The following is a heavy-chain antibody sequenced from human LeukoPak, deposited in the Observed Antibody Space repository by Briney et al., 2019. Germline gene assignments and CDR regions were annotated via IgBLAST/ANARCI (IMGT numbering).Heavy chain of an antibody. Sequence: PSETLSLTCAVSGGSISSGGYSWSWIRQPPGKGLEWIGYIYHSGSTYYNPSLKSRVTTSVDRSKNQFSLKLSSVTAADTAVYYCARAGYDYSYYNWFDPWGQGTLVTVSS. D-gene: IGHD4-4*01. J-gene: IGHJ5*02. CDR2: IYHSGST. CDR3: ARAGYDYSYYNWFDP. CDR1: GGSISSGGYS. V-gene: IGHV4-30-2*01.